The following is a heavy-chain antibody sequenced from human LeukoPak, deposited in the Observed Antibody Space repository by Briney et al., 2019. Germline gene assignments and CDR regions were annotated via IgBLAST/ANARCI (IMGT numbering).Heavy chain of an antibody. CDR1: GGSISSYY. CDR3: ARLGIGVVPSAMLGDYYFDY. D-gene: IGHD2-2*01. V-gene: IGHV4-59*08. J-gene: IGHJ4*02. Sequence: SETLSLTCTVSGGSISSYYWSWIRQPPGKGLEWIGYIYYSGSTKCNPSLKSRVTISVDTSKSQFSLKLTSVTAADTAVYYCARLGIGVVPSAMLGDYYFDYWGQGTLVTVSS. CDR2: IYYSGST.